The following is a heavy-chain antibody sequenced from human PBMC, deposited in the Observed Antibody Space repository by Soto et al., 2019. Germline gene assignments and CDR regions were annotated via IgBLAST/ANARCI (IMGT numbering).Heavy chain of an antibody. CDR2: ISSSSSYI. Sequence: PGGSLRLSCAASGFTFSSYSMNWVRQAPGKGLEWVSSISSSSSYIYYADSVKGRFTISRDNAKNSLYLQMNSLRAEDTAVYYCARHGYSYGGGYFDYWGQGTPVTVSS. J-gene: IGHJ4*02. V-gene: IGHV3-21*01. CDR3: ARHGYSYGGGYFDY. D-gene: IGHD5-18*01. CDR1: GFTFSSYS.